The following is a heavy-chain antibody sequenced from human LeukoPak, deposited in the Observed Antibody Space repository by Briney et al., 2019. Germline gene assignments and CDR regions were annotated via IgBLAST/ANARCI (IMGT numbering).Heavy chain of an antibody. Sequence: ASVKVSCRASGYTFTGYYMHSVRQAPGQGVEWMGWINPNSGGTNYAQKFQGRVTITRDTSISTAYMELSRLRSDDTAVYYCARAKAVGATTGAFDIWGQGTMVTVSS. J-gene: IGHJ3*02. V-gene: IGHV1-2*02. D-gene: IGHD1-26*01. CDR2: INPNSGGT. CDR1: GYTFTGYY. CDR3: ARAKAVGATTGAFDI.